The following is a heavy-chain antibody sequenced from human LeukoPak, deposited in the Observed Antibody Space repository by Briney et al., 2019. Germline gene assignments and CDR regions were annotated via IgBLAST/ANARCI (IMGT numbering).Heavy chain of an antibody. CDR3: ARSRSGLVLDY. D-gene: IGHD3-22*01. CDR1: GFTFSSYS. J-gene: IGHJ4*02. Sequence: GGSLRLSCAASGFTFSSYSMNWVRQAPGKGLEWVSSISSSGSYIYYADSVKGRFTFSRDNAKNSLYLQMDSLRAEDTAVYYCARSRSGLVLDYWGQGPLVTVSS. V-gene: IGHV3-21*01. CDR2: ISSSGSYI.